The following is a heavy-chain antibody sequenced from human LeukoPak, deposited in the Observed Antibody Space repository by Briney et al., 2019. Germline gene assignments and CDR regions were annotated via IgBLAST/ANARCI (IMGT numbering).Heavy chain of an antibody. D-gene: IGHD3-16*01. CDR1: GGSISSGGYS. J-gene: IGHJ3*02. CDR3: ARIGVLSAFDI. CDR2: IYTSGST. Sequence: SQTLSLTCAVSGGSISSGGYSWSWIRQPAGKGLEWIGRIYTSGSTNYNPSLKSRVTMSVDTSKNQFSLKLSSVTAADTAVYYCARIGVLSAFDIWGQGTMVTVSS. V-gene: IGHV4-61*02.